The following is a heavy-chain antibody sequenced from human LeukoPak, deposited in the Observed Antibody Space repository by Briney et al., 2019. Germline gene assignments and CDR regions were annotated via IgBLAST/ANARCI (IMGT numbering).Heavy chain of an antibody. CDR3: ARGRDKYSSSWYGNY. Sequence: SGTLSLTCTVSGGSISSGDYYWSWIRQPPGKGLEWIGYIYYSGSTYYNPSLKSRVTISVDTSKNQFSLKLSSVTAADTAVYYCARGRDKYSSSWYGNYWGQGTLVTVSS. V-gene: IGHV4-30-4*08. D-gene: IGHD6-13*01. CDR1: GGSISSGDYY. J-gene: IGHJ4*02. CDR2: IYYSGST.